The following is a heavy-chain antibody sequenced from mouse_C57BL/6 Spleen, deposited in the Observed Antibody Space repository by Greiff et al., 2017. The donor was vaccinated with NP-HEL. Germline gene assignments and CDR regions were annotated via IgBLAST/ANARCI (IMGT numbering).Heavy chain of an antibody. CDR2: IYPGDGDT. V-gene: IGHV1-82*01. CDR3: ARDYGSSYVAWFAY. J-gene: IGHJ3*01. CDR1: GYAFSSSW. Sequence: QVQLQQSGPELVKPGASVKISCKASGYAFSSSWMNWVKQRPGKGLEWIGRIYPGDGDTNYNGKFKGKATLTADKSSSTAYMQLSSLTSEDSAVYFCARDYGSSYVAWFAYWGQGTLVTVSA. D-gene: IGHD1-1*01.